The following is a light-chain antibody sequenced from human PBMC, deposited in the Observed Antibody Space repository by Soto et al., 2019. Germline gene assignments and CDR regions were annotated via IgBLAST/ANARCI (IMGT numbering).Light chain of an antibody. CDR3: SSYAGSNNFKV. V-gene: IGLV2-8*01. J-gene: IGLJ1*01. CDR1: SSDVGAYNY. Sequence: QSVLTQPPSASGSPGQSLTNSCTGTSSDVGAYNYVSWYQQHPGKAPKLMIYEVSKRPSGVPDRFSGSKSGNTASLTVSGLQGEDEADYYCSSYAGSNNFKVFGTGTKLTVL. CDR2: EVS.